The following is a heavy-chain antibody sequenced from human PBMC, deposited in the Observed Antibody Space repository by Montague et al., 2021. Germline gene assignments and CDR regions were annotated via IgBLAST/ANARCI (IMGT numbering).Heavy chain of an antibody. CDR1: GFPFSSFW. V-gene: IGHV3-7*01. CDR3: TKSTWYAFDY. J-gene: IGHJ4*02. CDR2: IKENGSGR. D-gene: IGHD2-8*01. Sequence: SLRLSCAASGFPFSSFWMTWVRQAPGKGLEWVAKIKENGSGRTYVDFVKGRFTISGDNAKNSLYLQMDSLRAEDTAIYYCTKSTWYAFDYWGQGTLVTVSS.